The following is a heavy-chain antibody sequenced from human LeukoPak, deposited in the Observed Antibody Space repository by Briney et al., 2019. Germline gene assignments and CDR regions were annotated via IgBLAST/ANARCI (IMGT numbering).Heavy chain of an antibody. V-gene: IGHV3-30*03. CDR2: TSYDGNEK. CDR1: GFTFSSFG. D-gene: IGHD6-25*01. CDR3: ATGGTRAATGRMGF. Sequence: GGSLRLSCAASGFTFSSFGMHWVRQAPGKGLEWVTGTSYDGNEKYYADSVKGRFTISRDNSKNTVYLQMNSLRAEDTAVYYCATGGTRAATGRMGFWGQGTLVTVSS. J-gene: IGHJ4*02.